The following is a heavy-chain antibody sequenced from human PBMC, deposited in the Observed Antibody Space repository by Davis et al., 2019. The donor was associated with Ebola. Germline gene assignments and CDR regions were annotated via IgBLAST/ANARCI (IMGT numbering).Heavy chain of an antibody. CDR3: ARFRGSYCSGGSCYATRGY. CDR2: IYYSGST. V-gene: IGHV4-39*01. D-gene: IGHD2-15*01. CDR1: GGSISSSSYY. J-gene: IGHJ4*02. Sequence: PSETLSLTCTVSGGSISSSSYYWGWIRQPPGKGLEWIGSIYYSGSTYYNPSLKSRVTISVDTPKNQFSLKLSSVTAADTAVYYCARFRGSYCSGGSCYATRGYWGQGTLVTVSS.